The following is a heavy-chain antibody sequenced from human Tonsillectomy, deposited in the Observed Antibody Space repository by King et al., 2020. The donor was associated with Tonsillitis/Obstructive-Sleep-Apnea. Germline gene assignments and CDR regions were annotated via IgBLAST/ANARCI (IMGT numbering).Heavy chain of an antibody. CDR3: AKRGGATSFDY. CDR1: GFTFSSYA. Sequence: VQLVESGGGLVQPGGSLRLSCAASGFTFSSYAMSWVRQAPGKGLEWVSDISGSGASTYYAVSVKGRVTISRDNSKNTLYLKMNSLRADDTAVYYCAKRGGATSFDYWGQGTLVTVSS. J-gene: IGHJ4*02. D-gene: IGHD5-12*01. V-gene: IGHV3-23*04. CDR2: ISGSGAST.